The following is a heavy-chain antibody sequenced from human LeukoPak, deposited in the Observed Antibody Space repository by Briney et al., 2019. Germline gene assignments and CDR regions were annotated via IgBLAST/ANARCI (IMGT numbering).Heavy chain of an antibody. J-gene: IGHJ4*02. Sequence: SETLSLTCTVSGYSISSGDYWGWIRQPPGKGLGWSGSIYHSGSTYYNPTLKSRVTISVDTSKNQFSLKLSSVTAADTAVYYCAREYDFWSGYPLDYWGQGTLVTVSS. CDR3: AREYDFWSGYPLDY. V-gene: IGHV4-38-2*02. CDR1: GYSISSGDY. D-gene: IGHD3-3*01. CDR2: IYHSGST.